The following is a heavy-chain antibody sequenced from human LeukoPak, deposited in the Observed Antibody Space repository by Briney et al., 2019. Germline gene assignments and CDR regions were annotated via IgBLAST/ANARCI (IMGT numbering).Heavy chain of an antibody. CDR2: INPNSGGT. D-gene: IGHD3-3*01. J-gene: IGHJ5*02. CDR1: GYTFTGYY. V-gene: IGHV1-2*04. Sequence: ASVKVSCKASGYTFTGYYMHWVRQAPGQGLEWMGWINPNSGGTNYAQKFQGWATMTRDTSISTAYMELSRLRSDDTAVYYCAREGYDFWSGYSLPYNWFDPWGQGTLVTVSS. CDR3: AREGYDFWSGYSLPYNWFDP.